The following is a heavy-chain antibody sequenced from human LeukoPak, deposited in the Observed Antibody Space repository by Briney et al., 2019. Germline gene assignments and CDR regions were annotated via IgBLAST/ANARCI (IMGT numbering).Heavy chain of an antibody. CDR3: AREGYYYDSNGFDP. J-gene: IGHJ5*02. CDR2: IYYSGST. D-gene: IGHD3-22*01. CDR1: GGSISSSSYY. V-gene: IGHV4-39*07. Sequence: SETLSLTCTVSGGSISSSSYYWGWIRQPPGKGLEWIGSIYYSGSTYYNPSLKSRVTISVDTSKNQFSLKLSSVTAADTAVYYCAREGYYYDSNGFDPWGQGTLVTVSS.